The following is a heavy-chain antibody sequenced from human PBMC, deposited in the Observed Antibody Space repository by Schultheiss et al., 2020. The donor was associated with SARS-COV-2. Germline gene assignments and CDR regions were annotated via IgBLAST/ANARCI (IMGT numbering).Heavy chain of an antibody. CDR3: ARGTPYSSSWPYWYFDL. D-gene: IGHD6-13*01. Sequence: SETLSLTCTVSGGSISSYYWSWIRQHPGKGLEWIGYIYYSGSTYYNPSLKSRVTISVDTSKNQFSLKLSSVTAADTAVYYCARGTPYSSSWPYWYFDLWGRGTLVTVSS. J-gene: IGHJ2*01. V-gene: IGHV4-59*01. CDR2: IYYSGST. CDR1: GGSISSYY.